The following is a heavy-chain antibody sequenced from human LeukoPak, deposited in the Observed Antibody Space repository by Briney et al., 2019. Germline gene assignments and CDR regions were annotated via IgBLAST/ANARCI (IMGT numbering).Heavy chain of an antibody. D-gene: IGHD2-2*01. CDR2: ISAYNGNT. Sequence: GASVKVSCKASGYTFTSYDINWVRQATGQGLEWMGWISAYNGNTNYAQKLQGRVTMTTDTSTSTAYMELRSLRSDDTAVYYCAREKSHCSSTSCYDAFDIWGQGTMVTVSS. CDR3: AREKSHCSSTSCYDAFDI. CDR1: GYTFTSYD. J-gene: IGHJ3*02. V-gene: IGHV1-18*01.